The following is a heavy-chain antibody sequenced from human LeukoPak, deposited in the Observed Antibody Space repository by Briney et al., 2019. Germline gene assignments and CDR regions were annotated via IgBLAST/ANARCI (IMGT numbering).Heavy chain of an antibody. J-gene: IGHJ4*02. CDR2: INHSGST. Sequence: SETLSLTCAVYGGSFSGYYWSWIRQPPGKGLEWIGEINHSGSTNYNPSLKSRITISVDTSKNQFSLKLSSVNAADTAVYYCARSPRRIGTYSSSWYYFDYWGQGTLVTVSS. D-gene: IGHD6-13*01. V-gene: IGHV4-34*01. CDR3: ARSPRRIGTYSSSWYYFDY. CDR1: GGSFSGYY.